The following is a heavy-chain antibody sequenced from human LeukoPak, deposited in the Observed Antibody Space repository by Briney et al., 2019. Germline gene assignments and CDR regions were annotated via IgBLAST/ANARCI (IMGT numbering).Heavy chain of an antibody. D-gene: IGHD3-10*01. V-gene: IGHV3-11*03. CDR1: GFTFSGYS. J-gene: IGHJ4*02. CDR2: ISTSSTYT. CDR3: ARGRTYGSGSYTLFDY. Sequence: GGSLRLSCAASGFTFSGYSMSWIRQAPGQGLEWVSHISTSSTYTIYSDSVKGRFTISRDNAERSLYLQMNSLRGEDSAVYYCARGRTYGSGSYTLFDYWGQGTLVTVSS.